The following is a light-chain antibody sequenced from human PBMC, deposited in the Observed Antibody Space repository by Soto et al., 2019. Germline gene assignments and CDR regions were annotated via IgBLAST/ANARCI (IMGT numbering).Light chain of an antibody. CDR3: QQANSFPWT. CDR1: HNINRY. J-gene: IGKJ1*01. Sequence: QMTQSPSSVPASVGDRVTITCRASHNINRYLAWYQQKPGKAPKLLIYGANNLQPGVPTRFSGSGSGTEFTLTINNLQPEDAGSYFCQQANSFPWTFGQGT. V-gene: IGKV1-12*01. CDR2: GAN.